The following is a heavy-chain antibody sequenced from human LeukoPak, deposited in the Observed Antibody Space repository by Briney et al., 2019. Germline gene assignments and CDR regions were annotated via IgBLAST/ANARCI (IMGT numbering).Heavy chain of an antibody. CDR1: GFTFNTYN. D-gene: IGHD1-1*01. Sequence: GGSLRLSCAASGFTFNTYNMNWVRQTPVKGLEWVSLISPDSTYTFYADSVKGRFTTSRDNAKNSLYLQMDSLRVEDTAVYYCARDSRHQDLFDYWGQGTLVTVSS. J-gene: IGHJ4*02. CDR3: ARDSRHQDLFDY. V-gene: IGHV3-21*06. CDR2: ISPDSTYT.